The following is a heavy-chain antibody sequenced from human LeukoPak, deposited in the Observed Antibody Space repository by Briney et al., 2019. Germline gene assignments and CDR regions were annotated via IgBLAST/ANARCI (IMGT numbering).Heavy chain of an antibody. Sequence: PGGTLRLSCAASGFTFSSYAMSWVRQAPGKGLEWVSAISGSGGSTYYADSVKGRFTISRDNSKNTLYLQMNSLRAEDTAVYYCAKVYYERGVWGAFDIRGQGTMVTVSS. CDR2: ISGSGGST. CDR1: GFTFSSYA. V-gene: IGHV3-23*01. J-gene: IGHJ3*02. D-gene: IGHD3-16*01. CDR3: AKVYYERGVWGAFDI.